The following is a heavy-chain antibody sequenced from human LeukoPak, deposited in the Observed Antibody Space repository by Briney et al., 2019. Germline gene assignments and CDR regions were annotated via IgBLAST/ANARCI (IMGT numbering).Heavy chain of an antibody. CDR2: INPNSGGT. CDR1: GYTFTGYY. V-gene: IGHV1-2*02. Sequence: ASVKVSCKASGYTFTGYYMHWVRQAPGQGLEWMGWINPNSGGTNYAQKFQGRVTMTRDTSISTAYMELSRLRSDDTAVYYCATDSGYDFSFDYWGQGTLVTVSS. J-gene: IGHJ4*02. D-gene: IGHD5-12*01. CDR3: ATDSGYDFSFDY.